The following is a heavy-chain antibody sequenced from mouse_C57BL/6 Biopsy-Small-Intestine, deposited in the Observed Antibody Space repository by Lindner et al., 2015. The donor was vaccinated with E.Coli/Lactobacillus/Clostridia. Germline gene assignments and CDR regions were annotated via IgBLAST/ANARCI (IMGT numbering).Heavy chain of an antibody. CDR2: IYPYNGVS. V-gene: IGHV1-31*01. J-gene: IGHJ2*01. D-gene: IGHD4-1*01. Sequence: VQLQESGPELVKPGASVKISCKASGFSFTGYYMHWVKQSHGSILDWIGYIYPYNGVSSYNQKFKDKATLTVDRSSSTAYMELRSLTSEDSAVYYCARGNNWDSDFDYWGQGTTLTVSS. CDR1: GFSFTGYY. CDR3: ARGNNWDSDFDY.